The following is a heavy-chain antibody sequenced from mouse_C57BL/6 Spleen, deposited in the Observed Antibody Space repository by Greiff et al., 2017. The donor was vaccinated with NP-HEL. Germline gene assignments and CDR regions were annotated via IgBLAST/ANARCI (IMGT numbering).Heavy chain of an antibody. V-gene: IGHV1-69*01. D-gene: IGHD1-1*01. CDR2: IDPSDSYT. J-gene: IGHJ1*03. CDR1: GYTFTSYW. Sequence: VQLQQSGAELVMPGASVKLSCKASGYTFTSYWMHWVKQRPGQGLEWIGEIDPSDSYTNYNQKFKGKSTLTVDKSSSTAYMQLSSLTSEDSAVYYGAVYYGSSPSYWYFDVWGTGTTVTVSS. CDR3: AVYYGSSPSYWYFDV.